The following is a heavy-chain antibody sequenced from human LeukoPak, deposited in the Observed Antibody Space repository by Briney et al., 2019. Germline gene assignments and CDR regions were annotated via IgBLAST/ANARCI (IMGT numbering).Heavy chain of an antibody. CDR3: AREWGPRSAFDI. Sequence: SETLSLTCTVSGYSISSGHYWGWIRQPPGKGLEWIGSIYHSGSTYYNPSLKSRVTISVDTSKNQFSLKLSSVTAADTAVYYCAREWGPRSAFDIWGQGTMVTVSS. J-gene: IGHJ3*02. D-gene: IGHD1-26*01. CDR2: IYHSGST. V-gene: IGHV4-38-2*02. CDR1: GYSISSGHY.